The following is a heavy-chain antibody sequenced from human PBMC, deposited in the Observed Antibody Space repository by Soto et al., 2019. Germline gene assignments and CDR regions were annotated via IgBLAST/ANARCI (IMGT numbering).Heavy chain of an antibody. Sequence: ASVKVSCKASGYTFTSYAMHWVRQAPGQRLEWMGWINAGNGNTKYSQKFQGRVTITRDTSASTAYMELSSLRSEDTAVYYCARARHSSTSRYYFDYWGQGTLVTVSS. CDR1: GYTFTSYA. V-gene: IGHV1-3*01. CDR3: ARARHSSTSRYYFDY. J-gene: IGHJ4*02. D-gene: IGHD2-2*01. CDR2: INAGNGNT.